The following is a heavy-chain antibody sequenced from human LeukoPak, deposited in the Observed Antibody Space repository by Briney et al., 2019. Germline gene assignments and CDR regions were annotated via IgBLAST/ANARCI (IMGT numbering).Heavy chain of an antibody. CDR3: AKDIRSITMIVEAFDI. V-gene: IGHV3-48*03. CDR2: ISSSGSTI. Sequence: GGSLRLSCAASGFTFSSYEINWVRQAPGKGLEWVSYISSSGSTIYYADSVKGRFTISRDNAKNSLYLQMNSLRAEDTALYYCAKDIRSITMIVEAFDIWGQGTMVTVFS. D-gene: IGHD3-22*01. J-gene: IGHJ3*02. CDR1: GFTFSSYE.